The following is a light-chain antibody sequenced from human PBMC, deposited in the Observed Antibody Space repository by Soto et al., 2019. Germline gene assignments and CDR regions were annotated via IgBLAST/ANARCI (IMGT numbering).Light chain of an antibody. CDR1: HNISSH. CDR2: AAS. Sequence: DIQMTQSPSSLSAFIGDRVTITCRTSHNISSHLNWYHQKPGKAPNLLIYAASSLQSGVPSGFNCSGTGTDFTLPITSPQPDYFATYYCQQSFSIPYTFGQGTKLQIK. J-gene: IGKJ2*01. CDR3: QQSFSIPYT. V-gene: IGKV1-39*01.